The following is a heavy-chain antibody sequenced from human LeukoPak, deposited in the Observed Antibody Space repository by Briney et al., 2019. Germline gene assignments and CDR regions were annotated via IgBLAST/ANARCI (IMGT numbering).Heavy chain of an antibody. D-gene: IGHD6-13*01. Sequence: PGGSLRLSCAASGFTFSSYEMNWVRQAPGKGLEWVSYISSGSTIYDADSVKGRFTISRDNAKNSLYLQMNSLRAEDTAVYYCARGGSSSFSRIDYWGQGTLVTVSS. V-gene: IGHV3-48*03. J-gene: IGHJ4*02. CDR2: ISSGSTI. CDR1: GFTFSSYE. CDR3: ARGGSSSFSRIDY.